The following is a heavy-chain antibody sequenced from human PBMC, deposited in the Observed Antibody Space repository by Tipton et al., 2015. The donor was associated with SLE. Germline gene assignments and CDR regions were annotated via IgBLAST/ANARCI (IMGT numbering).Heavy chain of an antibody. V-gene: IGHV4-4*02. Sequence: TLSLTCAVSGGSISRSNWWSWVRQPPGKGLEWIGETYHSGGTNYNPSLKSRVTISIDKSGNQVSLELSSVTAADTAVYYCVRDTEGMDVWGKGTTVTVSS. CDR1: GGSISRSNW. CDR2: TYHSGGT. J-gene: IGHJ6*04. CDR3: VRDTEGMDV. D-gene: IGHD4-17*01.